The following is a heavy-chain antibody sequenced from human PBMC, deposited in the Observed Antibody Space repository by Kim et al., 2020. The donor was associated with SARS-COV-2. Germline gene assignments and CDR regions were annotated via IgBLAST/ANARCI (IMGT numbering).Heavy chain of an antibody. Sequence: APGKGRFTISRDDSKNTLYLQMNRLKTEDTAVYYCTTTLLWVGEPPIFDIWGQGTMVTVSS. V-gene: IGHV3-15*01. D-gene: IGHD3-10*01. CDR3: TTTLLWVGEPPIFDI. J-gene: IGHJ3*02.